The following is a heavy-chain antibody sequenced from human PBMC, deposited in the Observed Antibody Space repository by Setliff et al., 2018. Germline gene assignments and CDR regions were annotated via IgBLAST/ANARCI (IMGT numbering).Heavy chain of an antibody. Sequence: SETLSLTCTVSGGSISSNSHYWGWIRQPPGKGLEWIGNINHSGSTNYNPSLKSRVTISVDTSKNQFSLKLSSVTAADTAVYYCARSEGRRDGYNWWGQGTLVTVSS. CDR1: GGSISSNSHY. V-gene: IGHV4-39*07. CDR3: ARSEGRRDGYNW. J-gene: IGHJ4*02. CDR2: INHSGST. D-gene: IGHD5-12*01.